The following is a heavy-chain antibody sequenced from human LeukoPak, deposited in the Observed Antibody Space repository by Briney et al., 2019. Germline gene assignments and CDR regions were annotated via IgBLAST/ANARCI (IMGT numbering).Heavy chain of an antibody. Sequence: GRSLRLSCAASGFTFSSYGMHWVRQAPGKGLEWVAVISYDGSNKYYADSVKGRFTISRDNSKNTLYLQMNSLRAEDTAVYYCATLQGPWAPEDYFDYWGQGTLVTVSS. V-gene: IGHV3-30*03. CDR2: ISYDGSNK. D-gene: IGHD2-2*01. CDR1: GFTFSSYG. J-gene: IGHJ4*02. CDR3: ATLQGPWAPEDYFDY.